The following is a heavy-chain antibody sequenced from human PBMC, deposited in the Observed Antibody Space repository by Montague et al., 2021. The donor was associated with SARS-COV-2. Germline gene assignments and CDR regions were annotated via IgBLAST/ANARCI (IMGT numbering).Heavy chain of an antibody. CDR1: GGSISNYY. J-gene: IGHJ4*02. V-gene: IGHV4-4*07. CDR3: ARHYSATLPAVY. CDR2: IYASGNT. D-gene: IGHD2-15*01. Sequence: SETLSLTCTVSGGSISNYYWSWIRQPAGKGLEWIGRIYASGNTNYNPSLTSRVTMSVDTSKNRFSLKVNSVTAADTAVYYCARHYSATLPAVYWGQGTLVTVSS.